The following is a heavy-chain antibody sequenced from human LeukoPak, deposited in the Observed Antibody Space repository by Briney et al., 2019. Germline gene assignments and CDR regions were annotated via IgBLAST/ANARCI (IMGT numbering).Heavy chain of an antibody. Sequence: SETLSLTCAVYGGSFSGYYWSWIRQPPGKGLEWIGEINHSGSTNHNPSLKSRVTISVDTSKNQFSLKLSSVTAADTAVYYCARGRNGEGLVVVTIQYYFDYWGQGTLVTVSS. D-gene: IGHD3-22*01. CDR3: ARGRNGEGLVVVTIQYYFDY. J-gene: IGHJ4*02. V-gene: IGHV4-34*01. CDR2: INHSGST. CDR1: GGSFSGYY.